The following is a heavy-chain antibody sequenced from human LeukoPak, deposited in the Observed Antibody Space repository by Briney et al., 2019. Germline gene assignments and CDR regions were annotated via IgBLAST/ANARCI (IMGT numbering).Heavy chain of an antibody. V-gene: IGHV4-59*08. J-gene: IGHJ4*02. Sequence: PSETLSLTCTVSGGSISSYYWSWIRQPPGKGLEWIGYIYYTGSTNYNPSLKSRVTISVDTSKNQFSLKLSSVTAADTAVYYCARGQWLDDYWGQRTLVTVSS. D-gene: IGHD6-19*01. CDR1: GGSISSYY. CDR3: ARGQWLDDY. CDR2: IYYTGST.